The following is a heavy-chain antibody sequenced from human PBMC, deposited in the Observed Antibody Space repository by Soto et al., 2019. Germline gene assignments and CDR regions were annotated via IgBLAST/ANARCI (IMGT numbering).Heavy chain of an antibody. Sequence: SETLSLTCTVSGGSISSGGYYWSWIRQHPGKGLEWIGYIYYSGSTYYNPSLKSRVTISVDTSKNQFSLKLSSVTAADTAVYYCARGGPTYYYDSSGYYRLDYWGPGTLV. V-gene: IGHV4-31*03. CDR1: GGSISSGGYY. CDR3: ARGGPTYYYDSSGYYRLDY. CDR2: IYYSGST. D-gene: IGHD3-22*01. J-gene: IGHJ4*02.